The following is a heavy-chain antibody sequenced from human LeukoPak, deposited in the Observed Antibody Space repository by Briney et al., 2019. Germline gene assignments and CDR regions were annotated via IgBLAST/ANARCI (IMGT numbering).Heavy chain of an antibody. V-gene: IGHV1-2*06. CDR2: INPNSGGT. D-gene: IGHD3-10*01. J-gene: IGHJ4*02. Sequence: ASVKVSCKASGYTFTGCYMHWVRQAPGQGLEWMGRINPNSGGTNYAQKFQGRVTMTRDTSISTAYMELSRLRSDDTAVYYCARDLSGSGSYYGYWGQGTLVTVSS. CDR1: GYTFTGCY. CDR3: ARDLSGSGSYYGY.